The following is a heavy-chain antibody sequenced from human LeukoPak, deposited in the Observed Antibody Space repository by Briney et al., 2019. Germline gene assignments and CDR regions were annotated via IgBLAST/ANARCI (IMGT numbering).Heavy chain of an antibody. CDR2: ISGSGGNT. Sequence: GGSLRLSCAASGFTFSSYAMSWVRQAPGKGLEWVSAISGSGGNTYYADSVKGRFTISRDNSKNTLYLQMNSLRAEDTAVYYCARPPTYYYGSGFDYWGQGTLVTVSS. D-gene: IGHD3-10*01. V-gene: IGHV3-23*01. CDR1: GFTFSSYA. J-gene: IGHJ4*02. CDR3: ARPPTYYYGSGFDY.